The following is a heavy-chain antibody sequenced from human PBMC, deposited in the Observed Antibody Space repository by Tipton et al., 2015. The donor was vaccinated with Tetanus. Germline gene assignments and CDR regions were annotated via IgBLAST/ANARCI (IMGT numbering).Heavy chain of an antibody. J-gene: IGHJ4*02. CDR3: ARVPYYYERGPFDY. CDR2: IIPIFGTT. Sequence: QSGAEVKKPGSSVKVSCKASGGTFSSYAISWVRQAPGQGLEWMGGIIPIFGTTNYAQKFQGRVTITADESTGTAYMELSSLRSEDTAVYYCARVPYYYERGPFDYWGQGTLVTVSS. D-gene: IGHD3-10*02. V-gene: IGHV1-69*01. CDR1: GGTFSSYA.